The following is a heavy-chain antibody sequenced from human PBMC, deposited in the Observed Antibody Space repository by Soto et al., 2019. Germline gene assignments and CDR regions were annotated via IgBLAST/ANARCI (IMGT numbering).Heavy chain of an antibody. D-gene: IGHD1-26*01. V-gene: IGHV5-10-1*01. CDR2: IDPSDSYT. CDR3: ARPTSGSQLSAYYYGMDV. CDR1: GYSFSSYW. Sequence: GESLKISCKGSGYSFSSYWNSWVRQMPGKGLEWMGRIDPSDSYTNYSPSFQGHVTISADKSISTAYLQWSSLKASDTAMYYCARPTSGSQLSAYYYGMDVWGQGTTVTVSS. J-gene: IGHJ6*02.